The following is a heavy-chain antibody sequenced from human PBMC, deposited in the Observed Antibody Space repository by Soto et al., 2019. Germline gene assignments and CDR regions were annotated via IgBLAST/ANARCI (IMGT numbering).Heavy chain of an antibody. Sequence: SETLSLTVSVSGGSISSSNWWSWVRQPPGEGLEWIGEIYHSGSTNYNPSLKSRVTISVDKSKNQFSLKLSSVTAADTAVYYSARVDVNCSGGSCYPHHHFDLWGQGTQVPDSS. CDR3: ARVDVNCSGGSCYPHHHFDL. CDR2: IYHSGST. D-gene: IGHD2-15*01. V-gene: IGHV4-4*02. J-gene: IGHJ4*02. CDR1: GGSISSSNW.